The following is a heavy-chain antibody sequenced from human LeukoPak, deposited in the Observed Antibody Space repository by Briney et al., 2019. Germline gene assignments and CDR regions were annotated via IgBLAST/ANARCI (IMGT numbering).Heavy chain of an antibody. D-gene: IGHD2-8*02. J-gene: IGHJ4*02. CDR2: ITSSGGNT. Sequence: PGGSLRLSCTASGYIFSNFGISWVRQAPGKGLEWVSTITSSGGNTYYAQTVKGRFTISRDNSKSTLSLQMNSLRAEDTAIYYCATYRQVLLPFESWGQGTLVTVSS. CDR1: GYIFSNFG. V-gene: IGHV3-23*01. CDR3: ATYRQVLLPFES.